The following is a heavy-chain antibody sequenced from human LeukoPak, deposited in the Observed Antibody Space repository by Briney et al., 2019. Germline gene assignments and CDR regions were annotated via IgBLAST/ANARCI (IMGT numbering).Heavy chain of an antibody. CDR1: GGSFSGYY. J-gene: IGHJ5*02. Sequence: SETLSLTCAVYGGSFSGYYWSWIRQPPGKGLEWIGEINHSGSTNYNPSLKSRVTISVDTSKNQFSLKLSSVTAADTAVYYCARDSSSWYLTTNWFDPWGQGTLVTVSS. CDR2: INHSGST. D-gene: IGHD6-13*01. V-gene: IGHV4-34*01. CDR3: ARDSSSWYLTTNWFDP.